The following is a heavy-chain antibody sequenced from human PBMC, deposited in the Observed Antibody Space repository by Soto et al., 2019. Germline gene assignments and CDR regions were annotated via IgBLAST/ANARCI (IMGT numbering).Heavy chain of an antibody. J-gene: IGHJ4*02. CDR2: ISYDGSNK. V-gene: IGHV3-30*18. CDR1: GFTFSSYG. D-gene: IGHD3-9*01. Sequence: GGSLRLSCAASGFTFSSYGMHWVRQAPGKGLEWVAVISYDGSNKYYADSVKGRFTISRDNSKNTLYLQMNSLRAEDTAVYYCAKTLVFSQFDYWGQGTLVTVS. CDR3: AKTLVFSQFDY.